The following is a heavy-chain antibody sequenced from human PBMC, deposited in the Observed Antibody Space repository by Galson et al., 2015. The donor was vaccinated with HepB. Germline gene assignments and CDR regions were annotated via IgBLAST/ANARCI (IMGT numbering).Heavy chain of an antibody. V-gene: IGHV3-23*01. CDR1: GFTFSSYA. D-gene: IGHD3-10*02. CDR3: AKDPLLGVRDPLFDY. J-gene: IGHJ4*02. CDR2: ISGSGGST. Sequence: SLRLSCAASGFTFSSYAMSWVRQAPGKGLEWVSAISGSGGSTYYADSVKGRFTISRDNSKNTLHLQMNSLRAEDTAVYYCAKDPLLGVRDPLFDYWGQGTLVTVSS.